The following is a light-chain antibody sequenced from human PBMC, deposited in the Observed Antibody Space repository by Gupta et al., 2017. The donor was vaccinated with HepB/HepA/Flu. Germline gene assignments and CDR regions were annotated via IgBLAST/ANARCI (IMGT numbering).Light chain of an antibody. V-gene: IGKV1-39*01. J-gene: IGKJ4*01. CDR3: EQRDSTPIT. CDR2: AAS. Sequence: DIQMTQSLSSLSASVGDRVTITCRASQSISSYLNWYQQKPGKAPKLLIYAASSLQSGVPSRFSGSGSGTDFTLTISRRQPEDFATYYCEQRDSTPITFGGGTKVEIK. CDR1: QSISSY.